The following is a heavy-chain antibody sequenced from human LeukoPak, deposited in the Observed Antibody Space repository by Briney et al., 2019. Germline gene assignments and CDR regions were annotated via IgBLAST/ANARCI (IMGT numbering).Heavy chain of an antibody. CDR1: GGTFSSYA. D-gene: IGHD3-22*01. V-gene: IGHV1-69*05. Sequence: VASVKVSCKASGGTFSSYAISWVRQAPGQGLEWMGRIIPIFGTANYAQKFQGRVTITTDESTSTAYMELSSLRSEDTAVYYCARDQRFRSYYYDSSGYPTPPGWFDPWGQGTLVTVSS. J-gene: IGHJ5*02. CDR2: IIPIFGTA. CDR3: ARDQRFRSYYYDSSGYPTPPGWFDP.